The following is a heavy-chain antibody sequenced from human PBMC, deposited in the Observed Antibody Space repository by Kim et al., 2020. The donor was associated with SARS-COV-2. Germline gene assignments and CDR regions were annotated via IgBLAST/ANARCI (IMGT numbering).Heavy chain of an antibody. J-gene: IGHJ5*02. CDR1: GGTFSSYA. CDR2: IIPIFGTA. Sequence: SVKVSCKASGGTFSSYAISWVRQAPGQGLEWMGGIIPIFGTANYAQKFQGRVTITADESTSTAYMELSSLRSEDTAVYYCARDLDSGYDSYWFDPWGQGTLVTVSS. D-gene: IGHD5-12*01. CDR3: ARDLDSGYDSYWFDP. V-gene: IGHV1-69*13.